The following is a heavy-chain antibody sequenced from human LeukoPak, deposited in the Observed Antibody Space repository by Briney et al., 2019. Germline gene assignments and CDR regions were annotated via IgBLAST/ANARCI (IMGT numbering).Heavy chain of an antibody. J-gene: IGHJ4*02. D-gene: IGHD6-19*01. V-gene: IGHV1-2*04. CDR1: GHTFTGYY. Sequence: ASVKVSCNASGHTFTGYYMHWVRQAPGQGLEWRGWINPNSGGTNYAQKFQGWVTMTRDTSISTAYMELSRLRSDDTAVYYCARGAVAGYFDYWGQGTLVTVSS. CDR3: ARGAVAGYFDY. CDR2: INPNSGGT.